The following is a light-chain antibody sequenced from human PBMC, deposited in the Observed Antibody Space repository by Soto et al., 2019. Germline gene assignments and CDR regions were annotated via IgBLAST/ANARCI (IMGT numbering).Light chain of an antibody. CDR3: QQYSTYPWT. CDR2: DAS. J-gene: IGKJ1*01. Sequence: DIQLTQSPSTLSASVGDRVSITCRASQSISTWLAWYQQKPGKAPKLLIFDASSWESRVSSRFSGRGSGTQFTLTISSLQPDDFATYYCQQYSTYPWTFGQGAKVEFK. V-gene: IGKV1-5*01. CDR1: QSISTW.